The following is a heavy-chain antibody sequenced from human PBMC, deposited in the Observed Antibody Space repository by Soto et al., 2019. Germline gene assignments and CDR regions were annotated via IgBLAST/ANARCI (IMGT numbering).Heavy chain of an antibody. Sequence: QVQLQESGPGLVKPSETLSLTCAVSGYSISSGYFWGWIRQPPGKGLEWIGNIYHSGSTYYNPSLKSRVSIAVDTSKNQFSLKLNSVTAADTAVYYCARDGSSTTCSSHFYFGLDVWGQGTTVTVSS. CDR3: ARDGSSTTCSSHFYFGLDV. D-gene: IGHD2-2*01. V-gene: IGHV4-38-2*02. J-gene: IGHJ6*02. CDR1: GYSISSGYF. CDR2: IYHSGST.